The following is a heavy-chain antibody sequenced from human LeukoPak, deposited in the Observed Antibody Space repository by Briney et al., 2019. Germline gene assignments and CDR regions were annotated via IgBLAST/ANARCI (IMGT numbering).Heavy chain of an antibody. CDR1: GYTFTGYY. CDR2: INPNSGGT. Sequence: ASVKVSCKASGYTFTGYYMHWVRQAPGQGLEWMGWINPNSGGTNYAQKFQGRVTMTRDTSISTAYMELSRLRSDDTAVYYCARQTIAPTLYYYYGMDVWGQGTTVTVSS. CDR3: ARQTIAPTLYYYYGMDV. D-gene: IGHD6-13*01. V-gene: IGHV1-2*02. J-gene: IGHJ6*02.